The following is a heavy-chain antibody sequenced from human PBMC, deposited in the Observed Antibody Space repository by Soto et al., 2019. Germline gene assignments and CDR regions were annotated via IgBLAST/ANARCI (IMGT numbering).Heavy chain of an antibody. D-gene: IGHD1-26*01. J-gene: IGHJ5*01. CDR2: IRNKANSFAT. CDR1: GFTFSGSA. CDR3: TMLSGRFAS. Sequence: EVQLVESGGGLVQPGGSLKLSCAASGFTFSGSAMHWVRQASGKGLVWIGHIRNKANSFATAYAASVKGGFTIYRDDSKITAYLHINSPKAEDTNVHYSTMLSGRFASWGQGTLVTVPS. V-gene: IGHV3-73*01.